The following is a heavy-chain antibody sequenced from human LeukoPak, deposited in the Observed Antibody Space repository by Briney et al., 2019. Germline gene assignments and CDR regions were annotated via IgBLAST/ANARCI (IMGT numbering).Heavy chain of an antibody. V-gene: IGHV1-8*01. CDR2: MNPNSGNT. Sequence: ASVKVSCKASGYTFTSYDINWVRQATGQGLEWMGWMNPNSGNTGYAQKFQGRVTMTRNTSISTAYMELSSLRSEDTAVYYCARGYYYDSSGYYYYYYYYMDVWGKGTTVTISS. CDR3: ARGYYYDSSGYYYYYYYYMDV. D-gene: IGHD3-22*01. CDR1: GYTFTSYD. J-gene: IGHJ6*03.